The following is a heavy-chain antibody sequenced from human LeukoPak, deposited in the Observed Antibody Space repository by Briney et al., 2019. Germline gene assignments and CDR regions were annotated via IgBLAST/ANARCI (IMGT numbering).Heavy chain of an antibody. Sequence: PGRSLRLSCAASGFTFSTYGMHWVRQAPGKGLEWVAVISYDGSNKYYADSVKGRFTISRDNSKNTLYLQMNSLRAEDTAVYYCARDAGYSSSWYGDWFDPWGQGTLVTVSS. CDR3: ARDAGYSSSWYGDWFDP. V-gene: IGHV3-30*19. CDR1: GFTFSTYG. D-gene: IGHD6-13*01. J-gene: IGHJ5*02. CDR2: ISYDGSNK.